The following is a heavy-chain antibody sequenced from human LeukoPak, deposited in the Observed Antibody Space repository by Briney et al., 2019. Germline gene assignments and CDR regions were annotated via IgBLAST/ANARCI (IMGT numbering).Heavy chain of an antibody. J-gene: IGHJ4*02. Sequence: GGSLRLSCAASGFTFSSYAMSWVRQAPAQGLEWVSTISVSGGSPYYADSVKGRFTISRDNSKNTLYLQMSSLRAEDTAVYYCAKFPAPYGSGSYYWGQGPLVTVSS. CDR3: AKFPAPYGSGSYY. CDR1: GFTFSSYA. V-gene: IGHV3-23*01. CDR2: ISVSGGSP. D-gene: IGHD3-10*01.